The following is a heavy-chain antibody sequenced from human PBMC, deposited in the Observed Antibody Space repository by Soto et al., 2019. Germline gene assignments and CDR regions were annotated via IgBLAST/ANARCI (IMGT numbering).Heavy chain of an antibody. CDR1: GLIFSNYK. V-gene: IGHV3-74*02. J-gene: IGHJ4*02. D-gene: IGHD3-3*02. Sequence: EVQLVESGGGLVQPGGSLRLSCAASGLIFSNYKMHWVRQAPGKGLVWVSRISTDGSVTDYADSVKGRFTVSRDNAKKTLYLQMNSLRVEDTAVYYCASDPDGIHYWGQGTLVTVSS. CDR3: ASDPDGIHY. CDR2: ISTDGSVT.